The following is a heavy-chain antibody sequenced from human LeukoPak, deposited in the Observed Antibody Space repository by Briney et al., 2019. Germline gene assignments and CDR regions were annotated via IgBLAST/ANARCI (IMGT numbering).Heavy chain of an antibody. Sequence: SETLSLTCTVSGYSISSGYYWGWIRQPPGKGLEWIGSIYHSGSTYYNPSLKSRVTISVDTSKNQFSLKLSSVTAADTAVYYCAKVQLERRGGYYYYYMDVWGKGTTVTVSS. V-gene: IGHV4-38-2*02. CDR3: AKVQLERRGGYYYYYMDV. J-gene: IGHJ6*03. CDR2: IYHSGST. D-gene: IGHD1-1*01. CDR1: GYSISSGYY.